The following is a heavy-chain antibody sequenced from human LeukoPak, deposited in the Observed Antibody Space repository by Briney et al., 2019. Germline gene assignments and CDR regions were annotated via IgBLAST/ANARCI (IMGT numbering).Heavy chain of an antibody. D-gene: IGHD1-26*01. V-gene: IGHV3-33*01. CDR1: GVTFSSYG. CDR2: IWYDGSNK. CDR3: AREIAESGSYPGTFDI. Sequence: GGSLRLPCAACGVTFSSYGMHWVRDAPGKGPEEGAVIWYDGSNKYYAASVKGRFTISRDNSKNTLYLQMNSLRAEDTAVYYCAREIAESGSYPGTFDIWGQGTMVTVSS. J-gene: IGHJ3*02.